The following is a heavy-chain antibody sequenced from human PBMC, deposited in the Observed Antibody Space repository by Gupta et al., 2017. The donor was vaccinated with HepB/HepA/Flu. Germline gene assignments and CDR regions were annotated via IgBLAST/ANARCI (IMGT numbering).Heavy chain of an antibody. CDR2: INHSGSN. CDR3: ARWRAAYSRGGSRYGGPKPTNSYRAIGDY. V-gene: IGHV4-34*01. D-gene: IGHD2-15*01. CDR1: GGSFSGYS. Sequence: VPLKQWREGLLKPSATLSLAGAVYGGSFSGYSWSWLSQPPGTGLEWIGEINHSGSNNYNPSLKRRVTISLHTSKNQFYLKLSAGTAADAAVYYWARWRAAYSRGGSRYGGPKPTNSYRAIGDYWG. J-gene: IGHJ4*01.